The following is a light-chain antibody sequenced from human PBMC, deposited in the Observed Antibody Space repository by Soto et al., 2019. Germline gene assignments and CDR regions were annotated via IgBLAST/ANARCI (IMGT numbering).Light chain of an antibody. J-gene: IGKJ4*01. V-gene: IGKV1-5*03. CDR3: QQYNTYPLT. CDR1: QSISTW. Sequence: DIQMTQSPSTLSASVGDRVTITCRASQSISTWLAWYQQKPGKAPKLLIYKASSLDSGVPSRFSGSGSGTEFTLTISRLQPDDFATYYCQQYNTYPLTFGGGTTGEIK. CDR2: KAS.